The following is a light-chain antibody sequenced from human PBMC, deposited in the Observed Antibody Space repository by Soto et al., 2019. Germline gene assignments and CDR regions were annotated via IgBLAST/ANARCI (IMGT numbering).Light chain of an antibody. V-gene: IGKV1-5*03. Sequence: DIQMTQSPSTLSATVGDIVTITCRASQNINSWLAWYQQKPGKAPKLLIYKASSLESGVPSRFSGSGSGTEFTLTISSLQPDDFATYYCQQYNDYSGTFGQGTKVEIK. J-gene: IGKJ1*01. CDR3: QQYNDYSGT. CDR1: QNINSW. CDR2: KAS.